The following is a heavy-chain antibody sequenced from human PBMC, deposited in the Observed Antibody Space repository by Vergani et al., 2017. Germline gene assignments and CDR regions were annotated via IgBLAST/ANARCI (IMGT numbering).Heavy chain of an antibody. D-gene: IGHD4-11*01. CDR2: IRSKNDGGTA. CDR1: GITFKNAW. CDR3: YTDYQDY. V-gene: IGHV3-15*01. J-gene: IGHJ4*02. Sequence: EVQVVESGGGLIKPGGSPRLSCVVSGITFKNAWINWVRQAPGKGLEWIGRIRSKNDGGTADYAAPLKGRFTISRDDSKDSAFLLVNNLKTEDTAVYFCYTDYQDYWGQGTLVTVSS.